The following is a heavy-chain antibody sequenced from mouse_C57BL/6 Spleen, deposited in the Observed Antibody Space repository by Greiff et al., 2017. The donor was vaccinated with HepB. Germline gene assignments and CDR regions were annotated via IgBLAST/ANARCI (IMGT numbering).Heavy chain of an antibody. CDR1: GFTFSNYW. J-gene: IGHJ3*01. CDR2: IRLKSDNYAT. V-gene: IGHV6-3*01. Sequence: EVKLEESGGGLVQPGGSMKLSCVASGFTFSNYWMNWVRQSPEKGLEWVAQIRLKSDNYATHYAESVKGRFTISRDDSKSSVYLQMNNLRAEDTGIYYCTSSYYDYDPFAYWGQGTLVTVSA. D-gene: IGHD2-4*01. CDR3: TSSYYDYDPFAY.